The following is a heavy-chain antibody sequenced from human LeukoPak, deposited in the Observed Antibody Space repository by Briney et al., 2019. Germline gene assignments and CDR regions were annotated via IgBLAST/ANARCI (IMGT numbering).Heavy chain of an antibody. CDR3: ARQGDGGYSYGNFDS. J-gene: IGHJ4*02. V-gene: IGHV4-39*01. CDR2: IYYSGAT. Sequence: MTSETLSLTCTVSGGSISSSGYYWGWIRQPPGKGLEWIGSIYYSGATYHSPSLKSRVTISLDTSENQFSLKLNSVTAADTAVYYCARQGDGGYSYGNFDSWGQGTLVTVSS. D-gene: IGHD3-10*01. CDR1: GGSISSSGYY.